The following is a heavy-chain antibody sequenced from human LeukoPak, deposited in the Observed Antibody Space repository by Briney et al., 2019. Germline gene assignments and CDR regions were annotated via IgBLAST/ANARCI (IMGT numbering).Heavy chain of an antibody. D-gene: IGHD5/OR15-5a*01. J-gene: IGHJ4*02. CDR2: TYPGDSDT. Sequence: GESLKISCKVSGYSFSSYWIGWVRQMSGKGVEWMGITYPGDSDTKYSPSFQGQVTISADKSISTAYLQWRSLKASDTAIYSCARLYMVSTLWYFDYWGQGTLVTVSS. V-gene: IGHV5-51*01. CDR3: ARLYMVSTLWYFDY. CDR1: GYSFSSYW.